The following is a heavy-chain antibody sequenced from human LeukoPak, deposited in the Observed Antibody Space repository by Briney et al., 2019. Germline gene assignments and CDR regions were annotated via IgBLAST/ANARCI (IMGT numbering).Heavy chain of an antibody. CDR1: GFTFSSYW. D-gene: IGHD3-10*01. J-gene: IGHJ4*02. CDR2: ISYDGNNE. CDR3: AKDHSILWFGDHYFDY. V-gene: IGHV3-30*18. Sequence: GGSLRLSCAASGFTFSSYWMSWVRQAPGKGLEWVAIISYDGNNEDYADSVKGRSTISRDNSKNTLYLQMNSLRAEDTAVYYCAKDHSILWFGDHYFDYWGQGTLVTVSS.